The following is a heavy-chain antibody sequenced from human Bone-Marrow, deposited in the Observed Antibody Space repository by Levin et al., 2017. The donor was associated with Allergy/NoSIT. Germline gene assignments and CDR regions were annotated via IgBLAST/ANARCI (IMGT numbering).Heavy chain of an antibody. CDR1: GFIFNDHS. Sequence: PGGSLRLSCAASGFIFNDHSMNWVRQAPGKGLEWVGRTRNKANIYTTEYAASVKGRFTISRDDSRSSLFLQMNSLQTEDTAVYYCAREGDSSAYYIDFDYWGQGTLVTVSS. D-gene: IGHD6-19*01. J-gene: IGHJ4*02. V-gene: IGHV3-72*01. CDR2: TRNKANIYTT. CDR3: AREGDSSAYYIDFDY.